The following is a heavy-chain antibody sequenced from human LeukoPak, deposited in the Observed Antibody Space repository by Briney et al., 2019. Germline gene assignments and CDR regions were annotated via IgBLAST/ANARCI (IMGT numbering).Heavy chain of an antibody. Sequence: SETLSLTCAVYGGSFRGYYWSWIRQPPGKGLEWIGEINHSGSTNYNPSLKSRVTISVDTSKNQFSLKLSSVTAADTAVYYCAVGYCSGGSCPQHFDYWGQGTLVTVSS. CDR2: INHSGST. CDR1: GGSFRGYY. J-gene: IGHJ4*02. V-gene: IGHV4-34*01. CDR3: AVGYCSGGSCPQHFDY. D-gene: IGHD2-15*01.